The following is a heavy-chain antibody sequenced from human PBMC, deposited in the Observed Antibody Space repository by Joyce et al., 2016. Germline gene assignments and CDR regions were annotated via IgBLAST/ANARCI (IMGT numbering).Heavy chain of an antibody. CDR2: TSYDGSLQ. J-gene: IGHJ4*02. V-gene: IGHV3-30*18. Sequence: QVQLVESGGGVVHPGRSLRLSCAASGFTFNNYAMNWVRQAPGGGLEWVAFTSYDGSLQYYTDSVKGRFTISRDNFRSTLYLQIDSLRPDDTAVYYCAKVRTIFGVAPKYYFDYWGQGTLVTVSS. D-gene: IGHD3-3*01. CDR3: AKVRTIFGVAPKYYFDY. CDR1: GFTFNNYA.